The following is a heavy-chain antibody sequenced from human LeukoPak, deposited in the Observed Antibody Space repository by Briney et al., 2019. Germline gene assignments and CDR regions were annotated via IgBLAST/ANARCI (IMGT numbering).Heavy chain of an antibody. V-gene: IGHV4-61*02. J-gene: IGHJ3*01. CDR3: ASYREAYGLYPHGLDV. CDR1: GASVSTTAYF. CDR2: IYASGNT. D-gene: IGHD5-24*01. Sequence: PSETLSLTCSVSGASVSTTAYFWNWIRQPAGEGLEWIGRIYASGNTHYNPSLKSRVTMSLDTSKNQFSLTMNSVTAADSAVYFCASYREAYGLYPHGLDVWGRGTVVTVSS.